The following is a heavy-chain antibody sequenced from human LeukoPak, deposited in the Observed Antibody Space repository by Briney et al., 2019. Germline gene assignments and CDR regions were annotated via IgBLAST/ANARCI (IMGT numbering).Heavy chain of an antibody. CDR2: IYYSGST. V-gene: IGHV4-39*01. CDR3: ARHWGRDTFDM. J-gene: IGHJ3*02. D-gene: IGHD3-16*01. CDR1: SGSISSSLSL. Sequence: SETLSLTCAVCSGSISSSLSLWVWIRQPPGKGLKWIGSIYYSGSTYYGPSLMSRVTMSVDTSKNQFSLKLNSVTAADTAVYYCARHWGRDTFDMWGQGTMVTVSS.